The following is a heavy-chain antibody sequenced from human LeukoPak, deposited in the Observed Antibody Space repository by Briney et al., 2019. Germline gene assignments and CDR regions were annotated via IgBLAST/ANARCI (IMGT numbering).Heavy chain of an antibody. CDR2: ITTNGGRT. CDR3: AIMHGYYDGTGYWVQ. D-gene: IGHD3-22*01. J-gene: IGHJ1*01. V-gene: IGHV3-23*01. Sequence: GGSLRLSCAASGFTFSSYGMSWVRQAPGKGLEWVSFITTNGGRTSYADSVEGRFTISRDNPRNTLYMQMNSLRDEDTAVYYCAIMHGYYDGTGYWVQWGQGTLVTVSS. CDR1: GFTFSSYG.